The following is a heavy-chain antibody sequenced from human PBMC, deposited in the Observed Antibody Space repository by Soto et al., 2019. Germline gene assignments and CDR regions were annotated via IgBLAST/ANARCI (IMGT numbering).Heavy chain of an antibody. J-gene: IGHJ5*02. CDR3: AKDSWIVVVPAAYNWFDP. Sequence: GGSLRLSCAASGFTFTSYAMSWVRQAPGKGLEWVSALNGIGDATYYADSVRGRFTISRDNSKNTLYLQMNSLRAEDTAVYYCAKDSWIVVVPAAYNWFDPWGQGTLVTVSS. CDR2: LNGIGDAT. V-gene: IGHV3-23*01. D-gene: IGHD2-2*01. CDR1: GFTFTSYA.